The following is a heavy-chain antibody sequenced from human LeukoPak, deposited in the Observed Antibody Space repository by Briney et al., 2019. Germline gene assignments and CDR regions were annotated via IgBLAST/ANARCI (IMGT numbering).Heavy chain of an antibody. V-gene: IGHV3-23*01. D-gene: IGHD3-22*01. CDR3: AKGSGYYSYNWFDP. Sequence: PGGTLRLSCAASGFTFSSYGMSWVRQAPGKGLEWVSAISGRGGSTYYADSVKGRFTISRDNSKNTLYLQMNSLRAEDTAVYYCAKGSGYYSYNWFDPWGQGTLVTVSS. CDR1: GFTFSSYG. CDR2: ISGRGGST. J-gene: IGHJ5*02.